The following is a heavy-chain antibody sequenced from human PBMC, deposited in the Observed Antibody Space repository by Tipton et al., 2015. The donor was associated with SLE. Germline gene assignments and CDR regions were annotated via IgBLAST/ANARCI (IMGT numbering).Heavy chain of an antibody. CDR3: ARDEASYDTGAFDI. D-gene: IGHD3-22*01. CDR2: IYTSGST. Sequence: LRLSCTVSGGSISSGSYYWSWIRQPAGKGLEWIGRIYTSGSTNYNPSLKSRATISVDTSKNQFSLKLSSVTAADTAVYYCARDEASYDTGAFDIWGQGTMVTVSS. J-gene: IGHJ3*02. CDR1: GGSISSGSYY. V-gene: IGHV4-61*02.